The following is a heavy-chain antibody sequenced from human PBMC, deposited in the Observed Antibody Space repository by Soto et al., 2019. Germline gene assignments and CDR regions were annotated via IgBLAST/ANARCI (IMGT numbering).Heavy chain of an antibody. V-gene: IGHV4-39*01. D-gene: IGHD6-13*01. CDR1: GCSISSSSYY. CDR2: IYYSGST. J-gene: IGHJ5*02. Sequence: AETLSLTCAFSGCSISSSSYYLGGIRQPPEKGLEWIVSIYYSGSTYYNPSLKSRVTISVDTSKIQFSLKLSSVTAADTAVYYCARSNSWFQNLFDPWGQGTLVTVSS. CDR3: ARSNSWFQNLFDP.